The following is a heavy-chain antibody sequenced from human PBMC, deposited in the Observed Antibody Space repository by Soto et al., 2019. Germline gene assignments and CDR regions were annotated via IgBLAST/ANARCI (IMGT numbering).Heavy chain of an antibody. Sequence: QVQLVESGGGVVQPGRSLRLSCAASGFTFSSYGIHWVRQAPGKGLEWVAVISYDGSNKYYADSVKGRFTISRDNSKNTLYLQMNSLRAEDTAVYYCAKDLGDSSAGVTLDYWGQGTLVTVSS. CDR1: GFTFSSYG. V-gene: IGHV3-30*18. CDR3: AKDLGDSSAGVTLDY. D-gene: IGHD6-19*01. J-gene: IGHJ4*02. CDR2: ISYDGSNK.